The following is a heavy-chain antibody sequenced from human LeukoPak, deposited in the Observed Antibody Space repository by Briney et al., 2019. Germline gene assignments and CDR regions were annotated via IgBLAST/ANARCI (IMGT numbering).Heavy chain of an antibody. CDR3: ARLYCSSTSCYEFDY. V-gene: IGHV4-59*01. J-gene: IGHJ4*02. Sequence: PSETLSLTCTVSGGSISSYYWSWIRQPPGKGLEWIGYIYYSGSTNYNPSLKSRVTISVDTSKNQFSLKLSSVTAADTAVYYCARLYCSSTSCYEFDYWGQGTLVTVSS. CDR2: IYYSGST. D-gene: IGHD2-2*01. CDR1: GGSISSYY.